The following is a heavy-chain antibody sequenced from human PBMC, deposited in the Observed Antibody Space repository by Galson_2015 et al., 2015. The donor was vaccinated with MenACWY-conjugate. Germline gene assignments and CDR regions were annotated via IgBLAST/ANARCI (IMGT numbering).Heavy chain of an antibody. V-gene: IGHV3-23*01. CDR2: ISGSGGST. J-gene: IGHJ4*02. CDR1: GFTFSSYA. Sequence: SLRISCAASGFTFSSYAMNWVRQAPGKGLEWVSTISGSGGSTYYEDSVKGRFTISRDNSKNTLSLLMKSLTAEDTAVYYCAKDMCRVDFCDFDYSVQGTRITLPS. D-gene: IGHD3-9*01. CDR3: AKDMCRVDFCDFDY.